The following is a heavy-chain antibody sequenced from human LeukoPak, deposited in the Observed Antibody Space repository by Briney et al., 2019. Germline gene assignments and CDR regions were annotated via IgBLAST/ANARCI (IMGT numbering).Heavy chain of an antibody. J-gene: IGHJ5*02. CDR1: GFTFSDYN. Sequence: GGSLRLSCAASGFTFSDYNMNWVRQAPGKGPEWVSYINGFSSAIYYADSVKGRFTISRENAKNSLSLQMHSLRAEDTAVYYCAKDRGIAVAGTISGFDPWGQGTLVTVSS. CDR3: AKDRGIAVAGTISGFDP. CDR2: INGFSSAI. D-gene: IGHD6-19*01. V-gene: IGHV3-48*01.